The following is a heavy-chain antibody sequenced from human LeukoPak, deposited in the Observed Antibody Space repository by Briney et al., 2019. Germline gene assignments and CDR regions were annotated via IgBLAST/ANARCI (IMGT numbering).Heavy chain of an antibody. CDR1: GFTFVDYG. J-gene: IGHJ4*02. V-gene: IGHV3-20*04. CDR2: INCSGGST. CDR3: ARDLRCSSTSCSSI. Sequence: PGGSLRLSCAASGFTFVDYGMSWVRQDPGEGVVWVSDINCSGGSTRYADSVKGRFTISTDNTKNSLSLQMNRLRTDHTALYSCARDLRCSSTSCSSIWGQGTLVTVSS. D-gene: IGHD2-2*01.